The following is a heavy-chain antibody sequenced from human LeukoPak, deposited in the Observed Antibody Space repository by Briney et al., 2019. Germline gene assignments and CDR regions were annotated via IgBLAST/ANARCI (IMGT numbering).Heavy chain of an antibody. CDR3: ARGVDPWPWYFEI. V-gene: IGHV1-18*01. CDR1: GGTFSSYA. Sequence: ASVKVSCKASGGTFSSYAISWVRQAPGQGLEWMGWISAYNGNTNYAQTFQGRVTMTTDTSTNTAYMEMRSLRFDDTAVYYCARGVDPWPWYFEICGRGTLFT. D-gene: IGHD2-15*01. CDR2: ISAYNGNT. J-gene: IGHJ2*01.